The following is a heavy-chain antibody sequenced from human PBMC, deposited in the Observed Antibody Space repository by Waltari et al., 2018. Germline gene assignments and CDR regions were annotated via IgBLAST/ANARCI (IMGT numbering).Heavy chain of an antibody. D-gene: IGHD3-22*01. Sequence: QVQLVQSGAEVKQPGASVKVSCKVSGYTLTELSMPWVRQATGKGLEWMGGFDPEDGETIYAQKFQGRVTITADESTSTAYMELSSLRSEDTAVYYCARARYYYDPGAFEIWGQGTTVVVSS. CDR2: FDPEDGET. V-gene: IGHV1-24*01. CDR1: GYTLTELS. J-gene: IGHJ3*02. CDR3: ARARYYYDPGAFEI.